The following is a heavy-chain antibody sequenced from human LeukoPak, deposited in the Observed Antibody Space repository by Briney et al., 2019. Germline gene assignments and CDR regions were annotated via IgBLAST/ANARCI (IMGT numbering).Heavy chain of an antibody. CDR1: GGSISGSSYY. Sequence: SETLSLTCTVSGGSISGSSYYWGWIRQPPGKGLEWIGSIYYSGSTYYNPSLKSRVTISVDTSKNQFSLKLSSVTAADTAVYYCASPRYSSSWYEGDYWGQGTLVTVSS. V-gene: IGHV4-39*01. CDR2: IYYSGST. D-gene: IGHD6-13*01. J-gene: IGHJ4*02. CDR3: ASPRYSSSWYEGDY.